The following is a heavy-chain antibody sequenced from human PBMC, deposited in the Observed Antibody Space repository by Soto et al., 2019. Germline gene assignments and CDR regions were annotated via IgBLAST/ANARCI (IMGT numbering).Heavy chain of an antibody. CDR2: ISSSGSTI. J-gene: IGHJ4*02. CDR1: GFTVSSNY. Sequence: GGSLRLSCAASGFTVSSNYMSWVRQAPGKGLEWVSYISSSGSTIYYADSVKGRFTISRDNAKNSLYLQMNSLRGEDTAVYYCARDVDSSGYRYLDYWGQGTLVTVSS. V-gene: IGHV3-11*01. CDR3: ARDVDSSGYRYLDY. D-gene: IGHD3-22*01.